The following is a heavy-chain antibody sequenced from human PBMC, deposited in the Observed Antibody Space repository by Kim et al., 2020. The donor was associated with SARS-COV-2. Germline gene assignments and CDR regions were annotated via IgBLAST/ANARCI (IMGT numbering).Heavy chain of an antibody. V-gene: IGHV4-61*01. CDR3: ARRVRQEDGSGSRGYFDY. D-gene: IGHD3-10*01. J-gene: IGHJ4*02. CDR2: IYYSGST. Sequence: SETLSLTCTVSGGSVSSGSYYWSWIRQPPGKGLEWIGYIYYSGSTNYNPSLKSRVTISVDTSKNQFSLKLSSVTAADTAVYYCARRVRQEDGSGSRGYFDYWGQGTLVTVSS. CDR1: GGSVSSGSYY.